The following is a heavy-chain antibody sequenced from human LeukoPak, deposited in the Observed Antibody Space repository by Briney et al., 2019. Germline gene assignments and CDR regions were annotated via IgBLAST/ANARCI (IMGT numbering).Heavy chain of an antibody. CDR2: IYYSGST. D-gene: IGHD3-10*01. J-gene: IGHJ5*02. V-gene: IGHV4-59*01. CDR1: GGSISSYY. Sequence: SETLSLTCTVSGGSISSYYWCWIRQPPGKGLEWIGYIYYSGSTNYNPSLKSRVTISVDTSKNQFSLKLSSVTAADTAVYYCARTRSGSYYRGNDWFDPWGQGTLVTVSS. CDR3: ARTRSGSYYRGNDWFDP.